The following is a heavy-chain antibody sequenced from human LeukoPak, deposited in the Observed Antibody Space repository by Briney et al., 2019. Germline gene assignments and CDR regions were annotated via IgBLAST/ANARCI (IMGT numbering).Heavy chain of an antibody. Sequence: SETLSLTCNVSGGSITNYYWSWIRQPPGKGLEWIGYIYHSGRTNYNPSLKSRVTISVDTSKNQFSLNLSSVTAADTAVYYCARHRETVAGTLDYWGQGTLVTVSS. V-gene: IGHV4-59*08. J-gene: IGHJ4*02. D-gene: IGHD6-13*01. CDR1: GGSITNYY. CDR2: IYHSGRT. CDR3: ARHRETVAGTLDY.